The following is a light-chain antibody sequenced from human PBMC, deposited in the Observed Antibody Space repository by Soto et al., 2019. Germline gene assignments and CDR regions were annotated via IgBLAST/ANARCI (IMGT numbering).Light chain of an antibody. CDR2: EVS. V-gene: IGLV2-8*01. CDR3: SSYAGSNNHVL. CDR1: SSDVGGYHY. J-gene: IGLJ2*01. Sequence: QSALTQPPSASGSPGQSVTISCTGTSSDVGGYHYVSWYQQHPGKAPKLMIYEVSKRPSGVPDRFSGSKSGNTASLTVSGLQAEDEPDYYCSSYAGSNNHVLFGGGTKLTVL.